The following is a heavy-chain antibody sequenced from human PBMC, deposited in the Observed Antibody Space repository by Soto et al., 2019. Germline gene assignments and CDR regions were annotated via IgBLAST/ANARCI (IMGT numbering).Heavy chain of an antibody. D-gene: IGHD6-19*01. CDR3: ARGKGGAVAGTIDY. V-gene: IGHV3-30*04. CDR2: ISYDGSNK. CDR1: GFTFSSYA. Sequence: GGSLRLSCAASGFTFSSYAMHWVRQAPGKGLEWVAVISYDGSNKYYADSVKGRFTISRDNSKNTLYLQMNSLRAEDAAVYYGARGKGGAVAGTIDYWGQGTLVTVSS. J-gene: IGHJ4*02.